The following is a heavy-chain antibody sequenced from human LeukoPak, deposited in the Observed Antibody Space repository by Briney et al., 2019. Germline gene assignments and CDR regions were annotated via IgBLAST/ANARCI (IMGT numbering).Heavy chain of an antibody. Sequence: ASVKVSCKASGYTFTSYGISWVRQAPGQGLEWMGWISAYNGNTNYAQKLQGRVTMTTDTSTSTAYMELRSLRSDDTAVYYCARARQQLPRNWFDPWGQGTLVTVSS. CDR1: GYTFTSYG. V-gene: IGHV1-18*01. J-gene: IGHJ5*02. CDR2: ISAYNGNT. CDR3: ARARQQLPRNWFDP. D-gene: IGHD6-13*01.